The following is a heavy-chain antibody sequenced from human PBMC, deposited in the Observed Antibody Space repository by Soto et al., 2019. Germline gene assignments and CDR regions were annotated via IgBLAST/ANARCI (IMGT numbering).Heavy chain of an antibody. Sequence: TGESLKISCKGSGYSFTISPYNMIWVRQAPGKGLQWVSYISSSSNTLYYGDSVRGRFTISRDNAKNSLYLQMNSLRDEDTAVYYCARRPDATIKDISYYYALDVWGQGTTVTVSS. CDR2: ISSSSNTL. J-gene: IGHJ6*02. CDR3: ARRPDATIKDISYYYALDV. D-gene: IGHD4-4*01. CDR1: GYSFTISPYN. V-gene: IGHV3-48*02.